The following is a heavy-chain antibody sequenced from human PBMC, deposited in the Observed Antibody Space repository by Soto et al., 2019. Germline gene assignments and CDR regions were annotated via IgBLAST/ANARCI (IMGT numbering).Heavy chain of an antibody. CDR2: ISYDGKQT. D-gene: IGHD3-16*01. CDR1: GVTFKDYG. J-gene: IGHJ2*01. CDR3: ARDGWGSNWYFDL. V-gene: IGHV3-30*03. Sequence: GGSLRLSCGAPGVTFKDYGMHWVRQAPGKGLEWVAVISYDGKQTYYADSVKGRFTISKDKSKRTLFLQMNSLRVDDTAVYYCARDGWGSNWYFDLWGRGTLVTV.